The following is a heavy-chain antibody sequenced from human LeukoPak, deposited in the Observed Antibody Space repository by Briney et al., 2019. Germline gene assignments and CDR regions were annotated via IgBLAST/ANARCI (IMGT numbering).Heavy chain of an antibody. D-gene: IGHD2-8*02. J-gene: IGHJ1*01. CDR2: ISAYNGNT. CDR1: GYTLTSFG. V-gene: IGHV1-18*01. Sequence: ASVTVSCKASGYTLTSFGITWARQAPGQGLEWMGWISAYNGNTQYAQKFQGRVTMTTDTSTSTAYMELTSLRSDDTAVYYCASWSEGSSQYFQHWGQGTLVTVSS. CDR3: ASWSEGSSQYFQH.